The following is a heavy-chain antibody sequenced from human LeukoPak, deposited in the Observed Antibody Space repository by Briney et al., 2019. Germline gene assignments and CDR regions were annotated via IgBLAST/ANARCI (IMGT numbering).Heavy chain of an antibody. D-gene: IGHD2/OR15-2a*01. V-gene: IGHV1-69*06. CDR1: GGTFSSYA. J-gene: IGHJ4*02. CDR3: ARSGPISLRF. CDR2: IIPIFGTA. Sequence: ASVKVSCKASGGTFSSYAIGWVRQAPGQGLEWMGGIIPIFGTANYAQKFQGRVTLTWTTSISTAYMELSSLKSEDTAVYFCARSGPISLRFWGQGTLVTVSS.